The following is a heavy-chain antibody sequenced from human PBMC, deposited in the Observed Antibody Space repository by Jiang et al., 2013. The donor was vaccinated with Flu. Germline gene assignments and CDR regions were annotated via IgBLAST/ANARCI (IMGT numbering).Heavy chain of an antibody. CDR2: TYYRSKWYN. J-gene: IGHJ4*02. Sequence: QTLSLTCAISGVDVSTYSASWNWVRQSPSRGLEWLGRTYYRSKWYNDYAVSVKSRITINPDTSKNQFSLQLNSVTPEDTAVYYCARATPEIDYWGQGTLVTVSS. CDR3: ARATPEIDY. V-gene: IGHV6-1*01. CDR1: GVDVSTYSAS.